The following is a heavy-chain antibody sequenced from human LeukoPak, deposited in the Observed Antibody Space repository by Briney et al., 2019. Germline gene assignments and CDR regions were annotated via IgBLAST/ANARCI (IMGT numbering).Heavy chain of an antibody. Sequence: ASVKVSCKASGYTFTSYDINWVRQATGQQLEWMGWRNPNSGNTGYAQKFQGRVTMTSNTSISTAYMELSSLRSEDTAVYYCARGSEVWWWYDFDYWGQGTLVTVSS. V-gene: IGHV1-8*01. J-gene: IGHJ4*02. CDR1: GYTFTSYD. CDR2: RNPNSGNT. D-gene: IGHD2-15*01. CDR3: ARGSEVWWWYDFDY.